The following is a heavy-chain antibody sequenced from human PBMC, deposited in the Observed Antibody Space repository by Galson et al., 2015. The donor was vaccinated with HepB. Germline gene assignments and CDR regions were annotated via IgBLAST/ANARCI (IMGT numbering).Heavy chain of an antibody. CDR3: ARPRTNLMAYCSGGSCYSSYYYYYGMDV. CDR2: ISYDGSNK. CDR1: GFTFSSYA. D-gene: IGHD2-15*01. Sequence: SLRLSCAASGFTFSSYAMHWVRQAPGKGLEWVAVISYDGSNKYYADSVKGRFTISRDNSKNTLYLQMNSLRAEDTAVYYCARPRTNLMAYCSGGSCYSSYYYYYGMDVWGQGTTVTVSS. J-gene: IGHJ6*02. V-gene: IGHV3-30-3*01.